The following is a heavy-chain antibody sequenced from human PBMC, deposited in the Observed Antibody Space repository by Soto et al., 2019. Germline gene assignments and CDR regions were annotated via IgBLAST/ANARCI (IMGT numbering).Heavy chain of an antibody. CDR3: ARVYDYIWGSYPLRDYYYMDV. V-gene: IGHV1-18*01. D-gene: IGHD3-16*01. CDR2: ISAYNGNT. CDR1: GYTFTSYG. J-gene: IGHJ6*03. Sequence: QVQLVQSGAEVKKPGASVKVSCKASGYTFTSYGISWVRQAPGQGLEWMGWISAYNGNTNYAQKLQGRVTMTTDTSTSTAYMELRSLRSDDTAVYYCARVYDYIWGSYPLRDYYYMDVWDKGTTVTVSS.